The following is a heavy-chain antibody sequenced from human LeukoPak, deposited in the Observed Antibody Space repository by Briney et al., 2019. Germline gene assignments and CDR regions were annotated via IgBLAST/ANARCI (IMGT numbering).Heavy chain of an antibody. D-gene: IGHD2-15*01. CDR3: ARGRRYCSGGSCPHYYYGMDV. V-gene: IGHV1-2*06. Sequence: ASVKVSCKASGYTFTGYYMHWVRQAPGQGLEWMGRINPNSGGTNYAQKFQGRVTMTRDTSISTAYMKLSRLRSDDTAVYYCARGRRYCSGGSCPHYYYGMDVWGQGTTVTVSS. J-gene: IGHJ6*02. CDR2: INPNSGGT. CDR1: GYTFTGYY.